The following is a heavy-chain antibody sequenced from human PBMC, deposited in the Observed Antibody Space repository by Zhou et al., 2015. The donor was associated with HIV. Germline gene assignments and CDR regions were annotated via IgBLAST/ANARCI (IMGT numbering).Heavy chain of an antibody. Sequence: QVQLVQSGAEVKKPGASVKVSCKASRYTFSTNDINWVRQATGQGLEWMGWMNPNSGNTGYAQNFQGRVTITADRSTNIGYLEVRSLAPADTAVYYCARDRGGATRPDWQYFDLWGRGTLVIVSS. V-gene: IGHV1-8*01. CDR1: RYTFSTND. J-gene: IGHJ2*01. CDR3: ARDRGGATRPDWQYFDL. D-gene: IGHD6-6*01. CDR2: MNPNSGNT.